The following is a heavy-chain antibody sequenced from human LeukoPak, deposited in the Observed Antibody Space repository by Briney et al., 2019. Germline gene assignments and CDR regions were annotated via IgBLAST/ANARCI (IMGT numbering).Heavy chain of an antibody. Sequence: GGSLRLSCAASGFTFSSYAMHWVRQAPGKGLEWVAVISYDGSNKYYADSVKGRFTISRDNSKNTLYLQMNSLRAEDTAVYYCAKALSKLELTYFDYWGQGTLVTVSS. CDR3: AKALSKLELTYFDY. CDR1: GFTFSSYA. J-gene: IGHJ4*02. D-gene: IGHD1-7*01. CDR2: ISYDGSNK. V-gene: IGHV3-30*04.